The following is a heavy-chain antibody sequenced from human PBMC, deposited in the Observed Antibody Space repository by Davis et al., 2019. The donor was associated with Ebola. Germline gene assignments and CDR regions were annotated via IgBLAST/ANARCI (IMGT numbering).Heavy chain of an antibody. CDR1: GGSIISYY. V-gene: IGHV4-59*08. Sequence: SETLSLTCTVSGGSIISYYWSWFRQPPGKGLEWIGYIYYSGNTNYNPSLKSRVSMSVDTSRHQFSLKLSSVTAADTAVYFCARGGGWFDPWGQGTLVTVSS. D-gene: IGHD3-16*01. J-gene: IGHJ5*02. CDR3: ARGGGWFDP. CDR2: IYYSGNT.